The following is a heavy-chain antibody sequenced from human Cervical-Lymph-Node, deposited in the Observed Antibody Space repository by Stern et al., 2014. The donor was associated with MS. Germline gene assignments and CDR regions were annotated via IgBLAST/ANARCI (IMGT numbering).Heavy chain of an antibody. CDR2: INLRDGRT. CDR1: GYTFTTYP. Sequence: VQLLESGAEVKKPGASVKLSCKGSGYTFTTYPMHWVRQAPGHGLEWMGIINLRDGRTNFAQQFQGRVTLTRDTSASTVYMELSSLTSDDTAVYFCASDTTGDDYFDYWGQGALVTVSS. CDR3: ASDTTGDDYFDY. J-gene: IGHJ4*02. V-gene: IGHV1-46*01. D-gene: IGHD1-1*01.